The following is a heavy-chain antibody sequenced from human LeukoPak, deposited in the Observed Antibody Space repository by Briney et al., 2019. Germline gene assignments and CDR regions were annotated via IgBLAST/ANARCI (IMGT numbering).Heavy chain of an antibody. V-gene: IGHV1-18*01. Sequence: VKVSCKTSGYTFISYGISWVRQAPGQGLEWMGWISAYNGNTNYAQKFQGRVSMTTDTSTSTAYMELRSLRADDTAVYHCARDKGMVGYCSGGSCYWPFDYWGQGTLVIVSS. CDR1: GYTFISYG. J-gene: IGHJ4*02. D-gene: IGHD2-15*01. CDR3: ARDKGMVGYCSGGSCYWPFDY. CDR2: ISAYNGNT.